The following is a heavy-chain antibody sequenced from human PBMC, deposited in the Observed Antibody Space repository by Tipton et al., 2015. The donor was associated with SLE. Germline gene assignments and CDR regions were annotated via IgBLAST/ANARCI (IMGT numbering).Heavy chain of an antibody. V-gene: IGHV4-39*01. CDR1: GGSISSSSYY. CDR2: IYYSGST. Sequence: LSLTCTVSGGSISSSSYYWGWIRQPPGKGLEWIGSIYYSGSTYYNPSLKSRVTISVDTSKNQFSLKLSSVTAADTAVYYCARRDQLLRSLAYYYYMDVWGKGTTVTVSS. J-gene: IGHJ6*03. CDR3: ARRDQLLRSLAYYYYMDV. D-gene: IGHD3-3*01.